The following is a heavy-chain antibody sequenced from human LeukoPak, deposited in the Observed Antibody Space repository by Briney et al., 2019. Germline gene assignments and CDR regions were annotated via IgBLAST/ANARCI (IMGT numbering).Heavy chain of an antibody. V-gene: IGHV3-21*01. D-gene: IGHD6-19*01. Sequence: KPGGSLSLSCAASGFPFSSYSMNWVRQAPGKGLEWVSSISSSSSYIYYADSVKGRFTISRENAKNSLYLQMNSLRAEDTAVYYCARDIAVATFDYWGQGTLVTVAS. CDR2: ISSSSSYI. CDR1: GFPFSSYS. J-gene: IGHJ4*02. CDR3: ARDIAVATFDY.